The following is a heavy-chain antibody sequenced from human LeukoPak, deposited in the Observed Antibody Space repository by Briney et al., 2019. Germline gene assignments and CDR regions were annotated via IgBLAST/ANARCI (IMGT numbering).Heavy chain of an antibody. CDR1: GFTVSSNY. CDR3: ARENGYSYGDAFDI. D-gene: IGHD5-18*01. Sequence: GGSLRLSCAASGFTVSSNYMSWVRQAPGKGLEWVSVIYSGGSTYYADSVKGRFTISRDNSKNTLYLQMNRLRAEDTAVYYCARENGYSYGDAFDIWGQGTMVTVSS. V-gene: IGHV3-53*01. J-gene: IGHJ3*02. CDR2: IYSGGST.